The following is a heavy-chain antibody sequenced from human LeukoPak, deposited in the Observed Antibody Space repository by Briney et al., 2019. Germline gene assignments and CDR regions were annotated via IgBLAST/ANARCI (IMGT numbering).Heavy chain of an antibody. D-gene: IGHD6-13*01. CDR1: GGSFSGYY. CDR2: INHSGST. Sequence: PSETLSLTCAVYGGSFSGYYWSWIRQPPGKGLEWIGEINHSGSTNYNPSLKSRVTISVDTSKNQFSLKLSSVAAADTAVYYCARGRHSSSYYYYMDVWGKGTTVTVSS. V-gene: IGHV4-34*01. CDR3: ARGRHSSSYYYYMDV. J-gene: IGHJ6*03.